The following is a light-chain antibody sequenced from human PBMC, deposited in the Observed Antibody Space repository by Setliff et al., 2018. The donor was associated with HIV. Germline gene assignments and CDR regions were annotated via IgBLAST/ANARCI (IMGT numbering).Light chain of an antibody. CDR2: EVR. J-gene: IGLJ1*01. Sequence: QSALTQPASVSGSPGQSITISCTGTSSDVGGYNYVSWYQQYPGKAPKLMISEVRNRASGVSSRFSGSKSGNTASLTISGLQTEDEGDYYCSSYTGVSTLDVFGTGPKVTVL. CDR1: SSDVGGYNY. V-gene: IGLV2-14*01. CDR3: SSYTGVSTLDV.